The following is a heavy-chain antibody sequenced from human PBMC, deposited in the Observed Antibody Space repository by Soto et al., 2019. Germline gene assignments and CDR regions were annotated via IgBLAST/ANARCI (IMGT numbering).Heavy chain of an antibody. D-gene: IGHD3-22*01. CDR2: IWYNGSNK. CDR3: AKDLRTMIKYSYGMDV. J-gene: IGHJ6*02. V-gene: IGHV3-33*06. Sequence: GGTLRLSCAASGFNFSSYCLHWVRQAPGKGLEWVAVIWYNGSNKYYADSVKGRFTVSRENSKNLLYRQMTTLRAEDTAVYYWAKDLRTMIKYSYGMDVWGQGTTVTVSS. CDR1: GFNFSSYC.